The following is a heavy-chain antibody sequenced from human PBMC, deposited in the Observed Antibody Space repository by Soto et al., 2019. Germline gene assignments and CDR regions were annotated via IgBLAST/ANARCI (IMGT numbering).Heavy chain of an antibody. D-gene: IGHD1-26*01. Sequence: SQTLSLTCAISGDSVSSDTSAWNWIRQSPPRGLEWLGRTYYRSKWYNHCAPSVQSQITISPDTSKNQFSLHLNSVTPADTAVYFCVRDYCAAYVAVGYLDYWGPGTLVTVSS. V-gene: IGHV6-1*01. CDR1: GDSVSSDTSA. J-gene: IGHJ4*02. CDR3: VRDYCAAYVAVGYLDY. CDR2: TYYRSKWYN.